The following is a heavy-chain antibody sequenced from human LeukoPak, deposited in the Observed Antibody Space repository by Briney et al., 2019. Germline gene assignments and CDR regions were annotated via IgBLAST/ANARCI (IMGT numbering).Heavy chain of an antibody. Sequence: ASVTVSCKASGYTFMRYGITWVRQAPGQGLEWMGWISAYNGNTNYAQKFQGRVTMTRDTSTSTAYMELRSLRSDDTAVYYCARDGDYYDSSGYFDYWGQGTLVTVSS. CDR1: GYTFMRYG. CDR2: ISAYNGNT. D-gene: IGHD3-22*01. CDR3: ARDGDYYDSSGYFDY. V-gene: IGHV1-18*01. J-gene: IGHJ4*02.